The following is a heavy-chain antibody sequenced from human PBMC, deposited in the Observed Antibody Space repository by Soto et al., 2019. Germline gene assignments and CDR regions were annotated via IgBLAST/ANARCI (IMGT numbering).Heavy chain of an antibody. D-gene: IGHD3-3*01. CDR2: INPSGGST. Sequence: ASVKVSCKASGYTFTSYYMHWVRQAPGQGLEWMGIINPSGGSTSYAQKFQGRVTMTRDTSTSTVYLRLSSVTAADTAVYYCARAPETPTIFGVVRPYFFNHWGQGTLVTVSS. V-gene: IGHV1-46*01. CDR1: GYTFTSYY. CDR3: ARAPETPTIFGVVRPYFFNH. J-gene: IGHJ4*02.